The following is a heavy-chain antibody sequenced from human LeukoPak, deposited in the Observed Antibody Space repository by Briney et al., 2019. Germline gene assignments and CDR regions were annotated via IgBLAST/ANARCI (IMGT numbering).Heavy chain of an antibody. J-gene: IGHJ6*04. CDR2: ISSSSSTI. V-gene: IGHV3-48*01. CDR3: AAEGMDV. Sequence: GGSLRLSCAASGFTFSSYSMNWVRQAPGKGLEWVSYISSSSSTIYYADSVRGRLTISRDNAKSSLYLQMNSLRAEDTAVYYCAAEGMDVWGKGTTVTVSS. CDR1: GFTFSSYS.